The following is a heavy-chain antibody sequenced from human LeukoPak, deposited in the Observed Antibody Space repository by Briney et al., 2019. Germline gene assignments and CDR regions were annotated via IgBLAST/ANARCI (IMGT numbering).Heavy chain of an antibody. CDR1: GYSISIGYY. V-gene: IGHV4-4*07. Sequence: PSETLSLTCTVSGYSISIGYYWSWIRHPAGKGLDWIGRIYTSGTTNYNPSLKSRVTMSVDTSKNQFSLKLSSVTAADTAVYYCARASITRVAFDIWGQGTMVTVSS. D-gene: IGHD3-10*01. CDR2: IYTSGTT. J-gene: IGHJ3*02. CDR3: ARASITRVAFDI.